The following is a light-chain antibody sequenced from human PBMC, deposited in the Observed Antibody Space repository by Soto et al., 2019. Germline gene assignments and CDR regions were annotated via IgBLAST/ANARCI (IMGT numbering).Light chain of an antibody. CDR3: SSYTADMTYV. CDR1: SSDVGGYNY. J-gene: IGLJ1*01. CDR2: EVS. Sequence: QSVLTQPASVSGSPGQSITISCTGTSSDVGGYNYVSWYQQQSGKAPKLMIHEVSNRPSGVSNRFSGSKSGNTASLTISGLQAEDEADYYCSSYTADMTYVFGTGTKVTVL. V-gene: IGLV2-14*01.